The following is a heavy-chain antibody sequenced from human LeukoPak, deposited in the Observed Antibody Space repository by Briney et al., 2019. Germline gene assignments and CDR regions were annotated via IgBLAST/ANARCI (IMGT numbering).Heavy chain of an antibody. CDR3: ARDGPYDSSGYFDY. CDR2: ISSSGSTI. CDR1: GFTFSSYE. J-gene: IGHJ4*02. D-gene: IGHD3-22*01. Sequence: GGSLRLSCAASGFTFSSYEMNWVRPAPGKGLEWVSYISSSGSTIYYADSVKGRFTISRDNAKNALYLQMNSLRAEDTAVYYCARDGPYDSSGYFDYWGQGTLVTVSS. V-gene: IGHV3-48*03.